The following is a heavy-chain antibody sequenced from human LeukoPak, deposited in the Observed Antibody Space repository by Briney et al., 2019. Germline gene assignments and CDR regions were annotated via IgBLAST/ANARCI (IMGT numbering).Heavy chain of an antibody. CDR3: ARSPVGVRKKHDF. Sequence: GASVTVSCTASGYTFTSYDINWVRQATGQGLEWMGWMNPTSGHTGYAQNFQGRVTMTRDTSISTAYMELNSLTSEDTAVYYCARSPVGVRKKHDFWGQGTLVIVSS. CDR1: GYTFTSYD. V-gene: IGHV1-8*01. D-gene: IGHD3-10*01. J-gene: IGHJ4*02. CDR2: MNPTSGHT.